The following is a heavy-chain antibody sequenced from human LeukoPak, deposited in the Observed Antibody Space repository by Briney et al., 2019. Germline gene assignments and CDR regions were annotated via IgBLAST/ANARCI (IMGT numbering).Heavy chain of an antibody. J-gene: IGHJ5*02. D-gene: IGHD3-3*01. CDR2: INHSGST. Sequence: KPSETLSLTCTVSGGSISGYYWSWIRQPPGKGLEWIGEINHSGSTNYNPSLKSRVTISVDTSKNQFSLKLSSVTAADTAVYYCARKRNTIFGVLYWFDPWGQGTLVTVSS. CDR3: ARKRNTIFGVLYWFDP. CDR1: GGSISGYY. V-gene: IGHV4-34*01.